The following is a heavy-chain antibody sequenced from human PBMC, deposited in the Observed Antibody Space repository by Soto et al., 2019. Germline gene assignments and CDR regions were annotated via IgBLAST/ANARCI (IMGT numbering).Heavy chain of an antibody. CDR3: ASCSSGWYWAFEI. J-gene: IGHJ3*02. CDR2: SSAYNRNT. V-gene: IGHV1-18*03. CDR1: GYIFTSYG. Sequence: APIKGSCKAFGYIFTSYGISWIRQARRQGLEWMGWSSAYNRNTTYAQKLQGRVTMTTDTSTSTAYMVLRSLRSDDIAVYYCASCSSGWYWAFEIWGQGTMVTVSS. D-gene: IGHD6-19*01.